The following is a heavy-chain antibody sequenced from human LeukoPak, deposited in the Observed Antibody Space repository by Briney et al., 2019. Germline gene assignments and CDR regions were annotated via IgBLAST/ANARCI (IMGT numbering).Heavy chain of an antibody. CDR2: ISAYNGNT. CDR3: AIRDGHTDH. V-gene: IGHV1-18*03. Sequence: ASVKVSCKASGYTFTSNGISWVRQAPGQGLEWMGWISAYNGNTNYEQKLQGRVSITRDSSASTVFMEVNGLRSEDMAVYYCAIRDGHTDHWGQGTLVTVSS. J-gene: IGHJ4*02. D-gene: IGHD5-24*01. CDR1: GYTFTSNG.